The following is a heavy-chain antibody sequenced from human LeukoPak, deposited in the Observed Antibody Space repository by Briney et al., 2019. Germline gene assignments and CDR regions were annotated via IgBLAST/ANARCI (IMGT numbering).Heavy chain of an antibody. J-gene: IGHJ6*02. Sequence: SVKVSCKASGGTFSSYAISWVRQAPGQGLEWMGGIIPIFGTANYAQKFQGRVTITADESTSTAYMELSSLRSEDTAVYYCARGVGCSSTSCYGYYYGMDVWGQGTTVTVSS. CDR2: IIPIFGTA. CDR1: GGTFSSYA. D-gene: IGHD2-2*01. V-gene: IGHV1-69*13. CDR3: ARGVGCSSTSCYGYYYGMDV.